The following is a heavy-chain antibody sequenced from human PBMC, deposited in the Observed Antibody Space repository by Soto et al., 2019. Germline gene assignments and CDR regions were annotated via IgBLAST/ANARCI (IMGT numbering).Heavy chain of an antibody. J-gene: IGHJ4*02. D-gene: IGHD3-22*01. CDR3: ARARSTRADSSGYQDDY. CDR1: GGTFSSYT. Sequence: QVQLVQSGAEVKKPGSSVKVSCKASGGTFSSYTISWVRQAPGQGLEWMGRIIPILGIANYAQKFQGRVTITADKSTSTAYRELSSLRSEDTAVDYCARARSTRADSSGYQDDYWGQGTLVTVSS. CDR2: IIPILGIA. V-gene: IGHV1-69*02.